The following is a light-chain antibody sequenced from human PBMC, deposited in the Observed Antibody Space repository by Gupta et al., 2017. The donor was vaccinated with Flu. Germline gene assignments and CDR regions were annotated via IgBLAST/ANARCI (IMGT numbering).Light chain of an antibody. CDR3: QSYDSSLSGVV. CDR2: GNS. V-gene: IGLV1-40*01. Sequence: QSVLTQPPSVYGAPGQRVTISCTGSSSNIGAGYDVHWYQQLPGTAPKPLIYGNSNRPSGVPDRFSGSKSGTSASLAITGLQAEDEADYYCQSYDSSLSGVVFGGGTKLTVL. CDR1: SSNIGAGYD. J-gene: IGLJ2*01.